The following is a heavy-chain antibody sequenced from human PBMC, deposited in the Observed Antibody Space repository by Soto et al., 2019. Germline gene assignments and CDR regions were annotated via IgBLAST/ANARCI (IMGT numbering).Heavy chain of an antibody. D-gene: IGHD5-18*01. CDR1: GFTFSSYA. V-gene: IGHV3-23*01. CDR3: AKVQRGYSYGYGFDY. Sequence: LRLSCAASGFTFSSYAMSWVRQAPGKGLEWVSAISGSGGSTYYADSVKGRFTISRDNSKNTLYLQMNSLRAEDTAVYYCAKVQRGYSYGYGFDYWGQGTLVTVSS. J-gene: IGHJ4*02. CDR2: ISGSGGST.